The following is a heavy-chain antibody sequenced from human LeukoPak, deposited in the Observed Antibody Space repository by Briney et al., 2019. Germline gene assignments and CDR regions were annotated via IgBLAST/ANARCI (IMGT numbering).Heavy chain of an antibody. V-gene: IGHV4-34*09. Sequence: PSETLSLTCAVYRGSFSGYYWSWIRQPPGKGLEWIGYIYYSGSTYYNPSLKSRVTISVDTSKNQFSLKLSSVTAADTAVYYCARGIGITMVRGVIMGFDYWGQGTLVTVSS. CDR1: RGSFSGYY. CDR3: ARGIGITMVRGVIMGFDY. D-gene: IGHD3-10*01. CDR2: IYYSGST. J-gene: IGHJ4*02.